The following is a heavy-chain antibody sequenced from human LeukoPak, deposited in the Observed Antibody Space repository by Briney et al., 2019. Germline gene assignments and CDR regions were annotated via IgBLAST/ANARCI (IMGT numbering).Heavy chain of an antibody. V-gene: IGHV1-2*02. CDR1: GYTFTGYY. CDR3: ARGRTSRTHTNWFDP. D-gene: IGHD1-7*01. Sequence: ASVKVSCKASGYTFTGYYMHWVRQAPGQGLEWMGWINPNSGGTNYAQKFQGRVTMTRDTSISTAYMELSRLRSDDTAVYYCARGRTSRTHTNWFDPWGQGTLVTVSS. CDR2: INPNSGGT. J-gene: IGHJ5*02.